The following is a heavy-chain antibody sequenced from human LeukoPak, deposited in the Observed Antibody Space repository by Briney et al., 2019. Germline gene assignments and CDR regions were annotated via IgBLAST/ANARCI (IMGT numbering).Heavy chain of an antibody. CDR2: IIPIFGTA. Sequence: SVKVSCKASGGTFSSYAISWVRQAPGQGLEWMGGIIPIFGTANYAQKFQGRVTITTDESTSTAYMELSSLRSEDTAVYYCARGVTMVRGAQRYYFDYWGQGTLVTVSS. CDR1: GGTFSSYA. CDR3: ARGVTMVRGAQRYYFDY. V-gene: IGHV1-69*05. J-gene: IGHJ4*02. D-gene: IGHD3-10*01.